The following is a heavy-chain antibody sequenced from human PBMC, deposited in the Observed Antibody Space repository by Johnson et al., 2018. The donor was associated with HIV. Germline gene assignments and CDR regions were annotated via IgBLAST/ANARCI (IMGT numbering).Heavy chain of an antibody. J-gene: IGHJ3*02. CDR1: GFTFSNYD. V-gene: IGHV3-13*01. CDR3: AKAFSSSWSDAFDI. D-gene: IGHD6-13*01. Sequence: VQLVESGGGLVQPGGSLRLSCAASGFTFSNYDMHWVRQATGKGLEWVSVIGAAGDTYYPGSVKGRFTISRENAKNSLYLQMNSLRAEATAVYYCAKAFSSSWSDAFDIWGQGTMVTVSS. CDR2: IGAAGDT.